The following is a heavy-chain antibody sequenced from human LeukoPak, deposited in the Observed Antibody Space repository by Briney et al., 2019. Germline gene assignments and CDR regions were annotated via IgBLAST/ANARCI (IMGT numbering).Heavy chain of an antibody. V-gene: IGHV3-48*01. CDR3: ARRQQAVAGTLDY. D-gene: IGHD6-19*01. CDR2: IDSDSPTI. J-gene: IGHJ4*02. Sequence: GGSLRLSCAASGFTFSTYYMNWVRQAPGKGLEWVSYIDSDSPTIYYADSVEGRFTISRDNAKNSLYLQMNSLRAEDTAVYYCARRQQAVAGTLDYWGQGTLVTVSS. CDR1: GFTFSTYY.